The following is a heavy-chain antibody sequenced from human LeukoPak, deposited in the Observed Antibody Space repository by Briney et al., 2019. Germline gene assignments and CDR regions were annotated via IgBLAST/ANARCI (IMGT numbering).Heavy chain of an antibody. CDR1: VGTFSSYA. J-gene: IGHJ4*02. CDR2: IIPIFGTA. Sequence: SVKVSCKASVGTFSSYAISWVRQAPGQGLEWMGGIIPIFGTANYAQKFQGRVTITADESTSTAYMELSSLRSEDTAVYYCARTYLTMSGSPREYFDYWGQVTLVTVSS. D-gene: IGHD3-10*01. V-gene: IGHV1-69*13. CDR3: ARTYLTMSGSPREYFDY.